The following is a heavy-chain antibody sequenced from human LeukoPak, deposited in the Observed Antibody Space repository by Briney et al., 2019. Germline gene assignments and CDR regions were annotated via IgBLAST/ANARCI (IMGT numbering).Heavy chain of an antibody. J-gene: IGHJ4*02. CDR3: ARDTTGAY. D-gene: IGHD4-11*01. CDR2: IIPILGIA. V-gene: IGHV1-69*04. Sequence: SVKVSCKASGGTFSSYAISWVRQPPGQGLEWMGRIIPILGIANYAQKFQGRVTITADKSTSTAYMELSSLRSEDTAVYSCARDTTGAYWGQGTLVTVSS. CDR1: GGTFSSYA.